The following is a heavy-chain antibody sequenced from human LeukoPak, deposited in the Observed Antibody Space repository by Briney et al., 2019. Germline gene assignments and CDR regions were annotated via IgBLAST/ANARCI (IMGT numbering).Heavy chain of an antibody. CDR2: IRNKANSYTT. V-gene: IGHV3-72*01. Sequence: PGESLRLSCAASGFTFSDHYMDWVRQAPGKGLEWVGRIRNKANSYTTEYAASVKGRFTISRDDSKNSLYLQMNSLKTEDTAVYYCAKARGRDYGDTTDYWGQGTLVTVSS. CDR1: GFTFSDHY. J-gene: IGHJ4*02. CDR3: AKARGRDYGDTTDY. D-gene: IGHD4/OR15-4a*01.